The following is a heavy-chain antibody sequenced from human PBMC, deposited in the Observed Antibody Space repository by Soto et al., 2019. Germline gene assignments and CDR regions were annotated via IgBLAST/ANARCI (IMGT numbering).Heavy chain of an antibody. Sequence: SVKVSCKASGGTFSSYAISWVRQAPGQGLEWMGGIIPIFGTANYAQKFQGRVTITADESTSTAYMELSSLRSEDTAVYYCARGGHIAVVTASFDHWGQGTLVTVSS. CDR1: GGTFSSYA. J-gene: IGHJ4*02. CDR3: ARGGHIAVVTASFDH. CDR2: IIPIFGTA. D-gene: IGHD2-21*02. V-gene: IGHV1-69*13.